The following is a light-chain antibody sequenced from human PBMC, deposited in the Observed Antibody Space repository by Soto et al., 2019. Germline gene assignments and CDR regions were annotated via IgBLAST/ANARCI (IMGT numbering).Light chain of an antibody. CDR3: CSYAGTSTHTV. Sequence: QSALTQPASVSGSPGQSITISCTGTSSDVGSYNLVSWYQQHPGKAPKLIISEVRKRPSGISDRFSGSKSGSTASLTISGLQAEDEADYYCCSYAGTSTHTVFGGGTQLTVL. J-gene: IGLJ7*01. CDR1: SSDVGSYNL. CDR2: EVR. V-gene: IGLV2-23*02.